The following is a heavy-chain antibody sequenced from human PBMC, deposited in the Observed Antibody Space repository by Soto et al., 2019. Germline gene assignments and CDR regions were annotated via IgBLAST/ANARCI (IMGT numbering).Heavy chain of an antibody. CDR1: GFTFSTYA. CDR3: AKERSSGWSFDY. D-gene: IGHD6-19*01. J-gene: IGHJ4*02. Sequence: GGSLRLSCAASGFTFSTYAMNWVRQAPGKGLEWVSGISGSGDSTYYADSVKGRFTVFRDNSKNTLYLQMNSLRAEDTAVFYCAKERSSGWSFDYWGQGTLVTVSS. CDR2: ISGSGDST. V-gene: IGHV3-23*01.